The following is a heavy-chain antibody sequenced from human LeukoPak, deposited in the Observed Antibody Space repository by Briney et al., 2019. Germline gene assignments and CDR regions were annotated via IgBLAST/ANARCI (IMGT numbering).Heavy chain of an antibody. V-gene: IGHV4-34*01. CDR1: VGSFSGSY. J-gene: IGHJ1*01. CDR2: INYSGST. D-gene: IGHD4/OR15-4a*01. CDR3: ARGTYGGNAFPAHSP. Sequence: PSETLSLTCGVYVGSFSGSYRSWIRRPPGKGLEWIGEINYSGSTNYKPSLKSRVTISVDTSKNQFSLKLSSVTAADTAMYYCARGTYGGNAFPAHSPWGQGTLVTVYS.